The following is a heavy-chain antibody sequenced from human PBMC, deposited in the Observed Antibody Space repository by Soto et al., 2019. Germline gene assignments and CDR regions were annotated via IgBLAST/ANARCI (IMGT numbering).Heavy chain of an antibody. CDR3: AREESGYYDSGGYPRAFDY. V-gene: IGHV1-69*06. CDR1: GGTFSSYA. CDR2: IIPIFGTA. J-gene: IGHJ4*02. Sequence: SVKVSCKASGGTFSSYAISWVRQAPGQGLEWMGGIIPIFGTANYAQKFQGRVTITADKSTSTAYMELSSLRSEDTAVYYCAREESGYYDSGGYPRAFDYWGQGTLVTVSS. D-gene: IGHD3-22*01.